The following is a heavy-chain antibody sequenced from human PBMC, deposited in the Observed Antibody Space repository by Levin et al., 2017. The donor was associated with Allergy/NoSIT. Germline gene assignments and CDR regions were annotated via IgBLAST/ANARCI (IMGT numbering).Heavy chain of an antibody. V-gene: IGHV3-66*01. D-gene: IGHD2-2*01. CDR3: ARGGYCTSTSCHYLQDNWFDP. CDR1: GFTVSSVY. Sequence: GESLKISCAASGFTVSSVYMTWVRQAPGKGLEWVSVIYSDGRTYYADSVKGRFTISRDNSKNTLYLQMNSLRAEDTAVYYCARGGYCTSTSCHYLQDNWFDPWGQGTLVTVSS. CDR2: IYSDGRT. J-gene: IGHJ5*02.